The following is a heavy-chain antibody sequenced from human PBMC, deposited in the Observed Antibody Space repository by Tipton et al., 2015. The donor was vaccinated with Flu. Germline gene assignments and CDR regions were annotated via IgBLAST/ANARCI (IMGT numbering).Heavy chain of an antibody. D-gene: IGHD5-12*01. J-gene: IGHJ6*02. CDR2: MHYDGSNK. CDR3: AKVVVAETHNYYGMDV. CDR1: GFPFSNYG. V-gene: IGHV3-30*02. Sequence: SGFPFSNYGIHWVRQAPGKGLEWVAFMHYDGSNKYYTDSVKGRFTISRDSSKTTLYLQMNSLRPEDTAVYYCAKVVVAETHNYYGMDVWGQGTTVTVSS.